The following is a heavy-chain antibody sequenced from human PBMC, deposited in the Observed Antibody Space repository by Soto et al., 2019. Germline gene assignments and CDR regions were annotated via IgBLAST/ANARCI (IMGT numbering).Heavy chain of an antibody. CDR2: IYDSGST. V-gene: IGHV4-61*08. J-gene: IGHJ1*01. Sequence: SETLSLTCTVSGGSISSGGYYWSWIRQHPGKGLEWIGYIYDSGSTYYNPSLESRVTISVDRSTNQFSLKLTSVTAADRAVYYCARDRGGTFHLWAQGTLVTVSS. CDR3: ARDRGGTFHL. D-gene: IGHD1-26*01. CDR1: GGSISSGGYY.